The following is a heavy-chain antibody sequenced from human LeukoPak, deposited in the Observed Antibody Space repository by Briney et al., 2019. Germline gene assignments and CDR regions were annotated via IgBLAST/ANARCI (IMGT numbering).Heavy chain of an antibody. CDR2: ISGSGGST. D-gene: IGHD3-22*01. CDR3: AKAQGEWLLLRGVDY. J-gene: IGHJ4*02. V-gene: IGHV3-23*01. Sequence: GGSLRLSCAASGLTFSSYGMSWVRQAPGKGLEWVSAISGSGGSTYYADSMKGRFTISRDNSKNTLYLQMNSLRAEDTAVYYCAKAQGEWLLLRGVDYWGQGTLVTVSS. CDR1: GLTFSSYG.